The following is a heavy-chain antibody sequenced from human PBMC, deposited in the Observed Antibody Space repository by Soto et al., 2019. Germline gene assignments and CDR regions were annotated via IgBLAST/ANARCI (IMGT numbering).Heavy chain of an antibody. CDR2: ISGSGGST. CDR3: AKGIVGARDGWFDP. Sequence: EVQVLESGGGLVQPGGSLRLSCAASGFTFSSFAMNWVRQAPGKGLEWVSGISGSGGSTYYADSVKGRFTISRDNSKNMLYLQMNSLRVEDTAVYYCAKGIVGARDGWFDPWGQGTLVTVSS. V-gene: IGHV3-23*01. D-gene: IGHD1-26*01. CDR1: GFTFSSFA. J-gene: IGHJ5*02.